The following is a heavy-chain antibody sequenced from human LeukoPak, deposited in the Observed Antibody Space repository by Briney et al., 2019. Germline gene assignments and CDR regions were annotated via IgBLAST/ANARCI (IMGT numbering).Heavy chain of an antibody. V-gene: IGHV4-59*01. D-gene: IGHD3-22*01. CDR2: IYYSGST. CDR1: GGSISSYY. J-gene: IGHJ5*02. CDR3: AREVVITVANWFDP. Sequence: SETLSLTCTDSGGSISSYYWSWIRQPPGKGLEWIGYIYYSGSTNYNPSLKSRVTISVDTSKNQFSLKLSSVTAADTAVYYCAREVVITVANWFDPWGQGTLVTVSS.